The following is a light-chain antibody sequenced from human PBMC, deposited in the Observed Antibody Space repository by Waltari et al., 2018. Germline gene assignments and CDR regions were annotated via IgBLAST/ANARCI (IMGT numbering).Light chain of an antibody. J-gene: IGLJ2*01. CDR3: GTWDSSLSVVV. Sequence: HSVLPQPPSVSAAPGPNVTTHCPGRSSTLGNNLVFWYPQLPGTAPKLLIDDDNERPSGIPDRFAGSKSGTSATLGITGLQTGDEADYYCGTWDSSLSVVVFGGGTKVTVL. CDR1: SSTLGNNL. V-gene: IGLV1-51*01. CDR2: DDN.